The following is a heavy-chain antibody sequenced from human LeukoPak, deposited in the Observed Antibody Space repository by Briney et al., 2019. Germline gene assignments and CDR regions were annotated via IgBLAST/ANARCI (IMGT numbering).Heavy chain of an antibody. CDR1: GYTFTGYY. D-gene: IGHD4-23*01. V-gene: IGHV1-18*04. CDR2: ISAYNGNT. Sequence: GASVKVSCKASGYTFTGYYMHWVRQAPGQGLEWMGWISAYNGNTNYAQKLQGRVTMTTDTSTSTAYMELRSLRSDDTAVYYCARRLATVGTAYYYYYMDVWGKGTTVTISS. J-gene: IGHJ6*03. CDR3: ARRLATVGTAYYYYYMDV.